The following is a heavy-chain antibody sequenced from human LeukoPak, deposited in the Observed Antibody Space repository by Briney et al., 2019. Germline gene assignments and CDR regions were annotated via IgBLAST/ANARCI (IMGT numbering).Heavy chain of an antibody. CDR2: INPSGGST. D-gene: IGHD4-17*01. V-gene: IGHV1-46*01. J-gene: IGHJ4*02. Sequence: ASVKVSCKASGYTFTDYYIHWVRQAPGQGLEWMGIINPSGGSTSYAQKFQGRVTMTRDTSTSAVYMELSSLRSEDTAVYYCARESDGALDYWGQGTLVTVSS. CDR1: GYTFTDYY. CDR3: ARESDGALDY.